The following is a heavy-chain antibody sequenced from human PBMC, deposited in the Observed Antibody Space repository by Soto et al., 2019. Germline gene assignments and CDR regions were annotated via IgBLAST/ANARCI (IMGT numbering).Heavy chain of an antibody. Sequence: QVQLVQSGAEVKKPGSSVKVSCKASGGTFSSYTISWVRQAPGQGLEWMGGIIPILGITNYAQKFQGTVKITADKSPSTAYMELSSLRSEDTAVYYCACRGYYDSSGYQTEFDSWGHGTLVTVSS. CDR1: GGTFSSYT. V-gene: IGHV1-69*02. J-gene: IGHJ4*01. D-gene: IGHD3-22*01. CDR2: IIPILGIT. CDR3: ACRGYYDSSGYQTEFDS.